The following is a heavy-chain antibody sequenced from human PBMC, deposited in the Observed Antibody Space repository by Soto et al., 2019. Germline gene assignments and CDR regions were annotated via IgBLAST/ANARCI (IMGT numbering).Heavy chain of an antibody. CDR1: GYTFSSYG. D-gene: IGHD3-16*01. CDR3: ATDRGGDGMDV. CDR2: ISGYNGNT. Sequence: QVQLVQSGAEVKKPGASVKVSCKASGYTFSSYGISWVRQAPGQGLEWMGWISGYNGNTNYAQKLQGRVTMTLDTSMSTGYRELRSLRSDDRAVYYCATDRGGDGMDVWGQGTTVTVSS. V-gene: IGHV1-18*01. J-gene: IGHJ6*02.